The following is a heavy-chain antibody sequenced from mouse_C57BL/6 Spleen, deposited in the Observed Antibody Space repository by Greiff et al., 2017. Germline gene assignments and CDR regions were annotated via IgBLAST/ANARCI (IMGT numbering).Heavy chain of an antibody. J-gene: IGHJ2*01. D-gene: IGHD2-4*01. CDR3: ARYDYEDYFDY. Sequence: QVQLQQPGAELVKPGASVKLSCTASGFTITNYCMHWVKQRPGRGLEWIGRIDPESGGTKYTAKFKSKATLTADTPSSTAYMQLSSLTSEDSAVYYCARYDYEDYFDYWGQGTTLTVSS. CDR2: IDPESGGT. CDR1: GFTITNYC. V-gene: IGHV1-72*01.